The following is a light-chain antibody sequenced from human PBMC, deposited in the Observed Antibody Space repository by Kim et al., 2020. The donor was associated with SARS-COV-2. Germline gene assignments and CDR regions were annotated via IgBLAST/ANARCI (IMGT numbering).Light chain of an antibody. CDR3: QSYDSSMSRV. Sequence: QSVLTQPPSVSGAPGQRVTISCTGSSSNIGAGYDVHWYQQLPGTAPKLLIYGNSNRPSGVPDRFSGSKSGPSASLAITGLQAEDEADYYCQSYDSSMSRVFGGGTQLTVL. V-gene: IGLV1-40*01. CDR2: GNS. CDR1: SSNIGAGYD. J-gene: IGLJ3*02.